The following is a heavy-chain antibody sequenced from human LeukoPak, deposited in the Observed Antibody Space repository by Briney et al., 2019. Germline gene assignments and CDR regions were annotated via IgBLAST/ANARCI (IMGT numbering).Heavy chain of an antibody. Sequence: PSETLSLTCTVSGGSISSSSYYWGWIRQPPGKGLEWIGSIYYSGSTYYNPSLKSRVTISVDTSKNQFSLKLSSVTAADTAVYYCARKLLWFGELPYWYFDLWGRGTLVTVSS. V-gene: IGHV4-39*07. D-gene: IGHD3-10*01. CDR1: GGSISSSSYY. CDR3: ARKLLWFGELPYWYFDL. J-gene: IGHJ2*01. CDR2: IYYSGST.